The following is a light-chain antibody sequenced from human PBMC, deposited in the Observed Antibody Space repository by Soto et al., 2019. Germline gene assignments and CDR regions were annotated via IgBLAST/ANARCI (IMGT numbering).Light chain of an antibody. CDR2: EVS. CDR1: SSDVGGYNF. V-gene: IGLV2-14*01. Sequence: QSALTQPASVSGSPGQSITISCTGTSSDVGGYNFVSWYQQHPGKAPRLTIYEVSNRPSGVSDRFSGSKSGNTASLTISGLQAEDEADYYCSSYTFSSALVVFGGGTKLTVL. J-gene: IGLJ2*01. CDR3: SSYTFSSALVV.